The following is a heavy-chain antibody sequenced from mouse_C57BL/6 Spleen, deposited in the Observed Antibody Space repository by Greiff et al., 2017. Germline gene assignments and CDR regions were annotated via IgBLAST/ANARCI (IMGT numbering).Heavy chain of an antibody. D-gene: IGHD1-1*01. J-gene: IGHJ2*01. CDR1: GFNIKNTY. CDR3: ALYGSSILYYFDY. CDR2: IAPANGKT. Sequence: VQLQQSVAELVRPGASVTLSCPASGFNIKNTYMHWVKQRPEQGLEWIGRIAPANGKTKYAPKFQGKATITADTSSNTAYLQLSSLTSEDTAIYYCALYGSSILYYFDYWGQGTTRTVSS. V-gene: IGHV14-3*01.